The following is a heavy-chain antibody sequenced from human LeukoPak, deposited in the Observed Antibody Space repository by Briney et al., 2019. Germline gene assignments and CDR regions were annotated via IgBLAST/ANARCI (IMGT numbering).Heavy chain of an antibody. Sequence: PPQTLSLTCTVSGGSISSSDYYWSWIRLPPRNGLEWMGYIYYSGSTYSNPSLKSRVTISIDTSKNQFLLKLSSVTAADTAVYYCARDRYECSGGICSPYNWFDPWGQGTLVTVSS. CDR3: ARDRYECSGGICSPYNWFDP. V-gene: IGHV4-30-4*01. CDR2: IYYSGST. J-gene: IGHJ5*02. D-gene: IGHD2-15*01. CDR1: GGSISSSDYY.